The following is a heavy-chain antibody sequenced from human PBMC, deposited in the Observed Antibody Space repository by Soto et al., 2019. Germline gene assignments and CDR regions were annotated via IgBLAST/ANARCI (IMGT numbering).Heavy chain of an antibody. J-gene: IGHJ6*02. Sequence: GGSLRLSCAASGFTFSSYGMHWVRQAPGKGLERVAVISYDGSNKYYADSVKGRFTISRDNSKNTLYLQMNSLRAEDTAVYYCAXSGSSLVPNYYYYGMDVWGQGTTVTVSS. CDR1: GFTFSSYG. CDR2: ISYDGSNK. D-gene: IGHD1-26*01. CDR3: AXSGSSLVPNYYYYGMDV. V-gene: IGHV3-30*03.